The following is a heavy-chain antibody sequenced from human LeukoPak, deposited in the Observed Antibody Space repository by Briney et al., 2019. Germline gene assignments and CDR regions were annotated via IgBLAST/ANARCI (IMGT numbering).Heavy chain of an antibody. CDR1: GGSISSSSYY. J-gene: IGHJ3*02. D-gene: IGHD3-22*01. V-gene: IGHV4-39*07. Sequence: SETLSLTCTVSGGSISSSSYYWGWIRQPPGKGLEWIGSIYYSGSTYYNPSLKSRVTISVDTSKNQFSLKLSSVTAADTAVYYCARVTYYYDSSGWARAFDIWGQGTMVTVFS. CDR3: ARVTYYYDSSGWARAFDI. CDR2: IYYSGST.